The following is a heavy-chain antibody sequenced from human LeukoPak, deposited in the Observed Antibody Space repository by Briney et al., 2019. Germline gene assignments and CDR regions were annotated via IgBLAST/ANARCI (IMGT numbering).Heavy chain of an antibody. D-gene: IGHD3-10*01. CDR1: GFTFSSYG. J-gene: IGHJ4*02. V-gene: IGHV3-7*01. CDR3: ASYVGWFGRYSGPVYYFDY. Sequence: GGSLRLSCAASGFTFSSYGMSWVRQAPGKGLEWVANIKQDGSEKYYVDSVKGRFTISRDNAKNSLYLQMNSLRAEDTAVCYCASYVGWFGRYSGPVYYFDYWGQGTLVTVSS. CDR2: IKQDGSEK.